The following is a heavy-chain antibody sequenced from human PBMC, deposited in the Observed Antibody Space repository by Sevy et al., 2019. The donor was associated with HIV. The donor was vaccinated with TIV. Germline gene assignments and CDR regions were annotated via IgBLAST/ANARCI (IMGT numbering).Heavy chain of an antibody. CDR2: INWNGGST. V-gene: IGHV3-20*04. J-gene: IGHJ4*02. D-gene: IGHD3-9*01. CDR3: ARVPSPYYDILTGYKRGDIYFDY. CDR1: GFTFDDYG. Sequence: GGSLRLSCAASGFTFDDYGMSWVRQAPGKGLEWVSGINWNGGSTGYADSVKGRFTISRDNAKNSLYLQMNSLRAEDTALYYCARVPSPYYDILTGYKRGDIYFDYWGQGTLVTVSS.